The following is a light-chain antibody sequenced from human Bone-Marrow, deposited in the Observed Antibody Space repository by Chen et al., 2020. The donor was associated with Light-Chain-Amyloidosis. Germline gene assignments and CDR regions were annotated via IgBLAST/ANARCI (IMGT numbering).Light chain of an antibody. CDR1: HTLTSS. CDR3: QQYSDGSYT. J-gene: IGKJ2*01. CDR2: GPS. Sequence: QLTQSPSALSASVGDRVSITCRASHTLTSSVAWYQQQPGEAPKMIMYGPSSLQSGVTSRFSGGGSGTEFTLTISYLQPNDFATYYCQQYSDGSYTFGHGTKVEI. V-gene: IGKV1-5*03.